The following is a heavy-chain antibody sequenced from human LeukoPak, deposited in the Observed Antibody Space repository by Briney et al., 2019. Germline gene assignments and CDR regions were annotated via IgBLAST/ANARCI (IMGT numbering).Heavy chain of an antibody. Sequence: PSETLSLTCTVSGGSISSYFWSWIRQPPGKGLEWIGYIYYSGSTNYNPSLKSRVTISVDTSKNQFSLNLRSVTAADTAVYYCVRYNSSNWYVVDYWGQGTLVTVSS. CDR3: VRYNSSNWYVVDY. J-gene: IGHJ4*02. D-gene: IGHD6-13*01. CDR1: GGSISSYF. CDR2: IYYSGST. V-gene: IGHV4-59*01.